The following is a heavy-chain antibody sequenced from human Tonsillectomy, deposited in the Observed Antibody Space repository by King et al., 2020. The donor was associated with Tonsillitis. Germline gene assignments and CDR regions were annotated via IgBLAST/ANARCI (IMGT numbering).Heavy chain of an antibody. CDR3: AKAMGYSYLYYFDY. J-gene: IGHJ4*02. CDR2: IIGSGAST. Sequence: VQLVESGGGLVQPGGSLRLSCAASGFTFSTYAMSWVRQAPGKGLEWVSAIIGSGASTYYADSVGGRFTISRDNSKNTLYLEMNSLRAEDTAVYNCAKAMGYSYLYYFDYWGQGTLVTVSS. CDR1: GFTFSTYA. V-gene: IGHV3-23*04. D-gene: IGHD5-18*01.